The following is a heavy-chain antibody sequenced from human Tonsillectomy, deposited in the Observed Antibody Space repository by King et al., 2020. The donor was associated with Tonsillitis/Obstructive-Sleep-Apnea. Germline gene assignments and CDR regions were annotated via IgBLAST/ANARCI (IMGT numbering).Heavy chain of an antibody. CDR2: ISSSSSYI. CDR3: ARGDIVIVPSAIGD. Sequence: VQLVESGGGLVKPGGSLRLSCAASGFTFSSFSMNWGPQAPGKGLEWLSSISSSSSYIYYADSVKGRFTISRDNAKNSLYLQMNSLRAEDTAVYYCARGDIVIVPSAIGDWGQGTLVTVSS. V-gene: IGHV3-21*01. D-gene: IGHD2-2*02. CDR1: GFTFSSFS. J-gene: IGHJ4*02.